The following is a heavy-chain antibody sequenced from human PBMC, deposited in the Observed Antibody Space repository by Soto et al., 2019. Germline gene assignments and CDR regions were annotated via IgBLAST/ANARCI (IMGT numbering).Heavy chain of an antibody. V-gene: IGHV3-7*05. CDR3: ARDGDYGGKGWFDP. D-gene: IGHD4-17*01. CDR1: GFTFSSYW. CDR2: IKQDGSEK. J-gene: IGHJ5*02. Sequence: EVQLVESGGGLVQPGGSLRLSCAASGFTFSSYWMSWVRQAPGKGLEWVANIKQDGSEKYYVDSVKGRFSISRXNXXXXXXXXXXXXXAEDTAVYYCARDGDYGGKGWFDPWGQGTLVTVSS.